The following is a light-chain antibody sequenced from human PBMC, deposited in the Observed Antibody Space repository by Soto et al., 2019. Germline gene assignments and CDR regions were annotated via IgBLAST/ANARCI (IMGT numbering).Light chain of an antibody. CDR2: EVN. CDR3: CSSVGSPNWV. Sequence: QSALTQPASVSGSPGQSVAISCTGTNSDVGSYNRVSWYQQHPCKAPTLMIYEVNKRPSGVSDRFSGSKSGNTASLTISGLQAEDEADYYCCSSVGSPNWVFGGGTKVTVL. V-gene: IGLV2-23*02. J-gene: IGLJ3*02. CDR1: NSDVGSYNR.